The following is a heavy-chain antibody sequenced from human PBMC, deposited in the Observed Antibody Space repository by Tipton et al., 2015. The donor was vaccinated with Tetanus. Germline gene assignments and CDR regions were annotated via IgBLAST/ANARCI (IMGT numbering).Heavy chain of an antibody. V-gene: IGHV4-59*01. CDR2: IYYSGST. J-gene: IGHJ6*02. Sequence: TLSLTCTVSGGSISSYYWSWIRQPPGKGLEWIGYIYYSGSTNYNPSLKSRVTISVDTSKNQFSLKLSSMTAADTAVYYCASSRFYYYYGMDVWGQGTTVTVSS. CDR3: ASSRFYYYYGMDV. CDR1: GGSISSYY.